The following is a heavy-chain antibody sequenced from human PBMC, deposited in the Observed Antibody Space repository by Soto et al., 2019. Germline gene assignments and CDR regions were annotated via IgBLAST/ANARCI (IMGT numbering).Heavy chain of an antibody. Sequence: EVQLLESGGGLVQPGGSLRLSCAASGFTFSSYAMSWVRQAPGKGLEWVSAISGSGGSTYYADSVKGRFTISRDNSKNTLYLQMNSLRAEDTAVYYCAKDLTMVRGVITETPEYFDYWGQGTLVTVSS. CDR2: ISGSGGST. CDR1: GFTFSSYA. V-gene: IGHV3-23*01. D-gene: IGHD3-10*01. J-gene: IGHJ4*02. CDR3: AKDLTMVRGVITETPEYFDY.